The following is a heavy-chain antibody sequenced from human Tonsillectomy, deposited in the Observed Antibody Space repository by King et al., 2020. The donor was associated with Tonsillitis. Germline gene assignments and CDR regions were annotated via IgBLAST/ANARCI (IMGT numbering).Heavy chain of an antibody. V-gene: IGHV4-61*02. D-gene: IGHD3-9*01. CDR3: ARGGEILTGGSLFDP. Sequence: VQLQESGPGLVKPSQTLSLTCTVSGDSISSGSYYWSWIRQPAGKGLEWIGRIYTSGSIDSNPSLESRGSMSVDTSKNQFSLKLNSVTAADTAVYHCARGGEILTGGSLFDPWGQGTQVTVSS. CDR1: GDSISSGSYY. J-gene: IGHJ5*02. CDR2: IYTSGSI.